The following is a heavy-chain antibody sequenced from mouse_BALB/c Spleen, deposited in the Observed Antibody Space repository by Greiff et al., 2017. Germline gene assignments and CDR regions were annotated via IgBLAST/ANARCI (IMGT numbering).Heavy chain of an antibody. CDR1: GYAFSSSW. D-gene: IGHD3-3*01. CDR2: IYPGDGDT. CDR3: TRAGGDGGFFDY. V-gene: IGHV1-82*01. Sequence: QVQLQQSGPELVKPGASVKISCKASGYAFSSSWMNWVKQRPGQGLEWIGRIYPGDGDTNYNGKFKGKATLTADKSSSTAYMQLSSLTSVDSAVYFCTRAGGDGGFFDYWGQGTTLTVSS. J-gene: IGHJ2*01.